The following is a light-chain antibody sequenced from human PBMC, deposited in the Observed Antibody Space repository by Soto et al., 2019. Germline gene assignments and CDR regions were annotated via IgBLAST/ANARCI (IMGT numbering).Light chain of an antibody. CDR3: QQYNNWPKT. CDR1: QSVASN. V-gene: IGKV3-15*01. J-gene: IGKJ1*01. Sequence: EIVMTQSPASLSVSPGESVTLSCRASQSVASNLAWYQQKPGQAPRLLIYGTSTRATGVPARFSGSGSGTEFTLTISSLQSEDFAVYYCQQYNNWPKTFGQGTRVDIK. CDR2: GTS.